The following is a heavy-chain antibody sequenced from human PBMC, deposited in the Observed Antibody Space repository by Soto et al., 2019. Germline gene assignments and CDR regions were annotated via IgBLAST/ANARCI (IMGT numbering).Heavy chain of an antibody. J-gene: IGHJ4*02. CDR2: IYPGDSDT. V-gene: IGHV5-51*01. CDR3: ARPVWRSSSWYDFDY. D-gene: IGHD6-13*01. Sequence: PGASLKISCKGSGYSFTSYWIGWVRQMPGKGLEWMGIIYPGDSDTRYSPSFQGQVTISADKSISTAYLQWSSLKASDTAMYYCARPVWRSSSWYDFDYWGQGTLVTAPQ. CDR1: GYSFTSYW.